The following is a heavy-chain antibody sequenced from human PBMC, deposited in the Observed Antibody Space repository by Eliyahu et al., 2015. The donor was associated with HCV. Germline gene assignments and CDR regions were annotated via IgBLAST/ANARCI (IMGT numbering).Heavy chain of an antibody. Sequence: QLQLQESGPGLVKPSETLSLTCTVSGGSISSSSYYWGWIRQPPGKGLEWIGSIYYSGSTYYNPSLKSRVTISVDTSKNQFSLKLSSVTAADTAVYYGARLLAMVQGVVDYWGQGTLVTVSS. CDR1: GGSISSSSYY. CDR2: IYYSGST. D-gene: IGHD3-10*01. CDR3: ARLLAMVQGVVDY. V-gene: IGHV4-39*01. J-gene: IGHJ4*02.